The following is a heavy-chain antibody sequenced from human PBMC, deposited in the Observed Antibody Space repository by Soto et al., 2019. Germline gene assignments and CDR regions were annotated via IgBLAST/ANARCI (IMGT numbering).Heavy chain of an antibody. J-gene: IGHJ4*02. V-gene: IGHV3-21*01. D-gene: IGHD3-22*01. CDR3: ARAASTMIVVVITPFDY. CDR1: GFTFSSYS. CDR2: ISSSSSYI. Sequence: PGGSLRLSCAASGFTFSSYSMNWVRQAPGKGLEWVSSISSSSSYIYYADSVKGRFTISRDNAKNSLYLQMNSLRAEDTAVYYCARAASTMIVVVITPFDYWGQGTLVTVSS.